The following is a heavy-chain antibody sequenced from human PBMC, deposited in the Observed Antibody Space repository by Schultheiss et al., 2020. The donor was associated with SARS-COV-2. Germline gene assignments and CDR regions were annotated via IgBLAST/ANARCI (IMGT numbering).Heavy chain of an antibody. CDR2: ISSSGSTI. Sequence: GGSLRLSCAVSGFTFSAYRMHWVRQAPGKGLEWVSYISSSGSTIYYADSVKGRFTISRDNAKNSLYLQMNSLRTEDTAVYYCTTPIPYDFVDSSGYNWGQGTLVTVSS. V-gene: IGHV3-48*04. CDR1: GFTFSAYR. CDR3: TTPIPYDFVDSSGYN. J-gene: IGHJ4*02. D-gene: IGHD3-22*01.